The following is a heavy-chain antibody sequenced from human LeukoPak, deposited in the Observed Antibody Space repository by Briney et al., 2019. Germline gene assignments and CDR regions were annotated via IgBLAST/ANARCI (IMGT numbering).Heavy chain of an antibody. CDR1: GFTFSRYN. Sequence: PGGSLRLSCAASGFTFSRYNMNWVRQAPGKGLEWVSSISRTGNYIYYADSVKGRFTISRDNSKNTLYLQMNGLRAEDTAVYYCAKDRLPQAFVYWGQGTLVTVSS. CDR3: AKDRLPQAFVY. J-gene: IGHJ4*02. D-gene: IGHD4-11*01. V-gene: IGHV3-21*04. CDR2: ISRTGNYI.